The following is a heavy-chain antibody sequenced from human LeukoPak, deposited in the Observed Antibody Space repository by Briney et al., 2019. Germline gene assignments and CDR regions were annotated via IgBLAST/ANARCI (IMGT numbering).Heavy chain of an antibody. J-gene: IGHJ5*02. D-gene: IGHD2-2*01. V-gene: IGHV1-18*01. CDR3: ARYTIGYCSSTGCYGWFDP. CDR1: GYTFTSYG. Sequence: GSVKVSCKASGYTFTSYGISWVRQAPGQGLEWMGWISAYNGNTNYAQKLQGRVTMTTDTSTSTAYMELRSLRSDDTAVYYCARYTIGYCSSTGCYGWFDPWGQGTLVTVSS. CDR2: ISAYNGNT.